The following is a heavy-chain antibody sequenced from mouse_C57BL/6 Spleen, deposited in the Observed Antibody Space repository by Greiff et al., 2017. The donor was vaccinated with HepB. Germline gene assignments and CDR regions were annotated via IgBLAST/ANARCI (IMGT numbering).Heavy chain of an antibody. CDR2: ISDGGSYT. V-gene: IGHV5-4*03. CDR1: GFTFSSYA. D-gene: IGHD2-4*01. CDR3: ARVRDYSFAY. Sequence: EVMLVESGGGLVKPGGSLKLSCAASGFTFSSYAMSWVRQTPEKRLEWVATISDGGSYTYYPDNVKGRFTISRDNAKNNLYLQMSHLKSEDTAMYYCARVRDYSFAYWGQGTLVTVSA. J-gene: IGHJ3*01.